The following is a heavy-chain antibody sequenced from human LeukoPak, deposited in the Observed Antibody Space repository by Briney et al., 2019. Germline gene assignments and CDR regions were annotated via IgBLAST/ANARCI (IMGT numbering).Heavy chain of an antibody. CDR2: IKQDGSEK. D-gene: IGHD3-22*01. Sequence: GGSLRLSCAASGFTFSSYWMSWVRQAPGKGLEWVANIKQDGSEKYYVDSVKGRFTISRDNAKNSLYLQMNSLRAEDTAVYYCARDSYYYDSSGSMYNWFDPWGQGTLVTVSS. CDR3: ARDSYYYDSSGSMYNWFDP. CDR1: GFTFSSYW. V-gene: IGHV3-7*01. J-gene: IGHJ5*02.